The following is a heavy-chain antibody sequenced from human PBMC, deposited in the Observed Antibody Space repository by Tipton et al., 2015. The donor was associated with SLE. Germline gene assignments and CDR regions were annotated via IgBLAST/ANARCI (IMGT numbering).Heavy chain of an antibody. Sequence: TLSLTCTVSGGSITSGGYYWTWIRRHPGKALEWIGYVYYSGSTYYNPSLKSRANISPGTSASQFSLHLTSVTAADTAVYYCARVAGDRYLARFECWGRGSLVSVSS. CDR3: ARVAGDRYLARFEC. CDR2: VYYSGST. CDR1: GGSITSGGYY. J-gene: IGHJ2*01. D-gene: IGHD2-21*02. V-gene: IGHV4-31*03.